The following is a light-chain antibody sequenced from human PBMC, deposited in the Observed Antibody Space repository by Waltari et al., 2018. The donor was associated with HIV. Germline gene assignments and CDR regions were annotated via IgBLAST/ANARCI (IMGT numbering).Light chain of an antibody. CDR2: FVS. V-gene: IGLV2-14*03. CDR1: GSAIGGSKY. CDR3: SSYTSITLI. J-gene: IGLJ2*01. Sequence: QSALIQPASVSGSPGQSLTISCTGIGSAIGGSKYVSWYQHYPGKAPQLIIYFVSRRPSVVSNLFSGSKSGNTASLTISGLRAEDEADYYCSSYTSITLIFGGGTKLTVL.